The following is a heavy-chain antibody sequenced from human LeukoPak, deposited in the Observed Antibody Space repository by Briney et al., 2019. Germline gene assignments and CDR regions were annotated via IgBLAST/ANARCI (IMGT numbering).Heavy chain of an antibody. CDR2: ISGSGGST. V-gene: IGHV3-23*01. Sequence: GGSLRLSCAASGFTFSSYGMSWVRQAPGKGLEWVSAISGSGGSTYYADSVKGRFTISRDNSKNTLYLQMNSLRAEDTAVYYCAKDLNNVWGSYYYMDVWGKGTTVTVSS. J-gene: IGHJ6*03. CDR1: GFTFSSYG. D-gene: IGHD3-16*01. CDR3: AKDLNNVWGSYYYMDV.